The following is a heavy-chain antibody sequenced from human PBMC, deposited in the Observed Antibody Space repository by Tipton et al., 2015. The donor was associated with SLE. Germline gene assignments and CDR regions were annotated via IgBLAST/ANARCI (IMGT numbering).Heavy chain of an antibody. Sequence: HLVQSGAEVKKPGASVKVSCKASGYTFTSYWIAWVRQMPGKGLEWMGIIYPGDSDTRYSPSFQGQVTISANKSISTAYLQWSILKASDTAMYYCARVVVGPATAFDIWGQGTMVTVSS. CDR3: ARVVVGPATAFDI. V-gene: IGHV5-51*01. CDR1: GYTFTSYW. CDR2: IYPGDSDT. J-gene: IGHJ3*02. D-gene: IGHD2-15*01.